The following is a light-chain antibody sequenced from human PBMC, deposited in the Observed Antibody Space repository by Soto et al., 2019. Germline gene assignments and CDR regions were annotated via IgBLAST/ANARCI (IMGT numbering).Light chain of an antibody. CDR2: GAS. Sequence: EIVLPQSPAPLSLSPGERATLSCRASQSVSSSYLAWYQQKPGQAPRPLIYGASSRAIGIPDSFSGSGSGTDFTRTISRLEPEDFAVYYCQQYCSSPWTVGQGTRVEIK. V-gene: IGKV3-20*01. J-gene: IGKJ1*01. CDR1: QSVSSSY. CDR3: QQYCSSPWT.